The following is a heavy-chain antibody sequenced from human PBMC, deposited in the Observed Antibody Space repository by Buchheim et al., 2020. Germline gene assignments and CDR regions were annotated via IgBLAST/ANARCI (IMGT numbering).Heavy chain of an antibody. CDR1: GYSFTNFD. Sequence: QVRLVQSGAEVKKPGASVKVFCKASGYSFTNFDINWVRQATGQGLEWMGGINTATGDTAYAQKFQGRGTLTRDTSITTAYLELGALTSADTAVYYCARGRGFYFPFYWGQGTL. CDR3: ARGRGFYFPFY. CDR2: INTATGDT. D-gene: IGHD2/OR15-2a*01. V-gene: IGHV1-8*01. J-gene: IGHJ4*02.